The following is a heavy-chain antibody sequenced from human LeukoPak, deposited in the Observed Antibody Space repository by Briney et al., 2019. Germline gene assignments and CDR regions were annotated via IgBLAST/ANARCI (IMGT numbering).Heavy chain of an antibody. CDR1: GFTFSNYW. J-gene: IGHJ4*02. D-gene: IGHD6-13*01. Sequence: PGGSLRHSCAASGFTFSNYWMSWVRQAPGKGLEWVANIKEDGSVKYYVDSVKGRFSISRDNAKNSLYLQMNTLRAEDTALYYCAREAAAEGDCWGQGTLVTVSS. CDR3: AREAAAEGDC. CDR2: IKEDGSVK. V-gene: IGHV3-7*04.